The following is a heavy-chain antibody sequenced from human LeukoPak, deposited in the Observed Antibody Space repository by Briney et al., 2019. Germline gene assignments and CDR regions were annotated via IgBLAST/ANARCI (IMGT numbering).Heavy chain of an antibody. Sequence: PSETLSLTCAVSGGSISSGGYSWSWIRQPPGKGLEWIGYIYHSGSTYYNPSLKSRVTISVDRSKNQFSLKLSSVTAADTAMYYCARDLVVRGVIRYFDYWGQGTLVTVSS. J-gene: IGHJ4*02. CDR1: GGSISSGGYS. V-gene: IGHV4-30-2*01. D-gene: IGHD3-10*01. CDR2: IYHSGST. CDR3: ARDLVVRGVIRYFDY.